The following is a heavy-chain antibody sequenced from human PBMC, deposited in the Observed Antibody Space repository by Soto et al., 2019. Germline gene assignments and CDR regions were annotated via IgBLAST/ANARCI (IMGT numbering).Heavy chain of an antibody. CDR3: AKDLYGSETYTYYCGMDV. V-gene: IGHV3-30*18. J-gene: IGHJ6*02. CDR1: GFTFSMFG. Sequence: GALRLSCATSGFTFSMFGRHWVLQAPCKGLEWVAVISYDGSNRFYADSVKGRFTISRDNSKNTLYLQMNSLRPEDTAVYYCAKDLYGSETYTYYCGMDVWGQGTTVTVSS. CDR2: ISYDGSNR. D-gene: IGHD3-10*01.